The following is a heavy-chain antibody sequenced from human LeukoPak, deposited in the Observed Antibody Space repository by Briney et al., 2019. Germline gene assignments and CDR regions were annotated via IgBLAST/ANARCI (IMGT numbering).Heavy chain of an antibody. CDR1: GGSISSYY. D-gene: IGHD4-17*01. J-gene: IGHJ4*02. Sequence: PSETLSLTCTVSGGSISSYYWSWIRQPPGKGLEWIGYIYYSGSTYYNPSLKSRVTISVDTSKNQFSLKLSSVTAADTAVYYCASTIDYGDYDYYFDYWGQGALVTVSS. CDR3: ASTIDYGDYDYYFDY. V-gene: IGHV4-59*08. CDR2: IYYSGST.